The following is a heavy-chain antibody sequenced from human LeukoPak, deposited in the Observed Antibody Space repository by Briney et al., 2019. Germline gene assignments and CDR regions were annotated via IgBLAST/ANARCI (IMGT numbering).Heavy chain of an antibody. Sequence: SETLSLTCTVSGGSISSYYWSWIRQPPGKGLEWIGYIYYSGSTNYNPSLKSRVTISVDTSKNQFSLKLSSVTAADTAVYYCASLPNGDYTFDYWGQGTLVTVSS. J-gene: IGHJ4*02. CDR2: IYYSGST. V-gene: IGHV4-59*01. CDR3: ASLPNGDYTFDY. D-gene: IGHD4-17*01. CDR1: GGSISSYY.